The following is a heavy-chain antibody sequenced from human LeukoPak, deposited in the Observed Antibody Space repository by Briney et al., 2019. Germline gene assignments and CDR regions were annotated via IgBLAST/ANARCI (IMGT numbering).Heavy chain of an antibody. J-gene: IGHJ3*02. CDR3: ARATPHIVVVTAPDAFDI. CDR2: INPSGGST. D-gene: IGHD2-21*02. V-gene: IGHV1-46*01. Sequence: ASVKVSCKASGYTSTSYYMHWVRQAPGQGLEWMGIINPSGGSTSYAQKFQGRVTMTRDTSTSTVYMELSSLRSEDTAVYYCARATPHIVVVTAPDAFDIWGQGTMVTVSS. CDR1: GYTSTSYY.